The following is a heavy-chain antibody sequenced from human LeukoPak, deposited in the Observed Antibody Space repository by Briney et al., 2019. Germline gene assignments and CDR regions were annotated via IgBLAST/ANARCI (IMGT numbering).Heavy chain of an antibody. J-gene: IGHJ4*02. CDR3: ARDLGGGYSDY. V-gene: IGHV4-59*11. CDR1: GGSINSHY. Sequence: SETLSLTWTVSGGSINSHYCSWIRQPPGKGLECIGCAYYSGSTNYNPSLKSRVTISVDTSINQFSLKLSSVTAAATAVYYCARDLGGGYSDYWGQGTLVTVSS. CDR2: AYYSGST.